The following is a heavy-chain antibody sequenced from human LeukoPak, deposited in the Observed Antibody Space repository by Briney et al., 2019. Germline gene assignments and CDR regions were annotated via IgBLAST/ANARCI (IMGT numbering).Heavy chain of an antibody. D-gene: IGHD2-15*01. CDR1: GFTFSSYG. CDR2: ISYDGSNK. CDR3: AKDRGIVVVVAATPLDY. Sequence: PGGSLRLSCAASGFTFSSYGMHWVRQAPGKGLEWVAVISYDGSNKYYADSVKGRFTISRDNSKNTLYLEMNSLRAEDTAVYYCAKDRGIVVVVAATPLDYWGQGTLVTVSS. V-gene: IGHV3-30*18. J-gene: IGHJ4*02.